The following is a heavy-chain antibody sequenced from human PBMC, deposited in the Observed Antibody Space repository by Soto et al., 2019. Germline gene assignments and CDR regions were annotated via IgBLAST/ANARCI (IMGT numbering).Heavy chain of an antibody. CDR3: AKEVLGEVNRPVYYGMDV. J-gene: IGHJ6*02. D-gene: IGHD2-21*01. V-gene: IGHV3-30*18. CDR2: ISYDGSNK. CDR1: GFTFSSYG. Sequence: GGSLRLSCAASGFTFSSYGMHWVRQAPGKGLEWVAVISYDGSNKYYADSVKGRFTISRDNSKNTLYLQMNSLRAEDTAVYYCAKEVLGEVNRPVYYGMDVWGQGTTVTVSS.